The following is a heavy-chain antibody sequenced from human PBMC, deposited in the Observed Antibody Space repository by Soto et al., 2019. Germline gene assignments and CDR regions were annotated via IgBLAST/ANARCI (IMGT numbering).Heavy chain of an antibody. J-gene: IGHJ5*02. Sequence: QVQLVESGGGVVQPGRSLRLSCAASGFTFSSYGMHWVRQAPGKGLEWVAVISYDGSNKYYADSVKGRFTISRDNSKNTLYLQMNSLRAEDTAVYYCAKEPSRYCISTSCYDNWFDPWGQGTLVTVSS. D-gene: IGHD2-2*01. CDR1: GFTFSSYG. CDR3: AKEPSRYCISTSCYDNWFDP. V-gene: IGHV3-30*18. CDR2: ISYDGSNK.